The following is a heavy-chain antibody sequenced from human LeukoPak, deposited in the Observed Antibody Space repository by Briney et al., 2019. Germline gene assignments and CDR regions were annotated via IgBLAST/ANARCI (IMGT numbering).Heavy chain of an antibody. D-gene: IGHD6-13*01. CDR2: IIPIFGTA. J-gene: IGHJ5*02. Sequence: GSSVKVSCKASGGTFSSYAISWVRQAPGQGLEWMGGIIPIFGTANYAQKFQGRVTITADESTSTAYMELSSLRSEDTAVYYCARENSNVEQQLVPENWFDPWGQGTLVTVSS. V-gene: IGHV1-69*01. CDR1: GGTFSSYA. CDR3: ARENSNVEQQLVPENWFDP.